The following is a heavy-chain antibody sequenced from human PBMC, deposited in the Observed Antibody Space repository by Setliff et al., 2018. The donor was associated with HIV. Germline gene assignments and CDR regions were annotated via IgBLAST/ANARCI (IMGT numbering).Heavy chain of an antibody. CDR3: ARGRERGQYSRSAVGGYYYYYMDV. CDR1: GYTFTSYY. V-gene: IGHV1-46*01. J-gene: IGHJ6*03. D-gene: IGHD6-6*01. Sequence: GASVKVSCKASGYTFTSYYMHWVRQAPGQGLEWMGIINPSGGSTNYAQRFQGTVTMTRDTSTSTVYMELSSLSSEDTAVYYCARGRERGQYSRSAVGGYYYYYMDVWGNGTTVTVSS. CDR2: INPSGGST.